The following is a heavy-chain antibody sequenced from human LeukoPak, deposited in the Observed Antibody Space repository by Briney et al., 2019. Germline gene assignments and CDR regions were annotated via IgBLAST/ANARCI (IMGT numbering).Heavy chain of an antibody. CDR3: ARGDFYYDSSDP. J-gene: IGHJ5*02. CDR2: INAGNGNT. D-gene: IGHD3-22*01. V-gene: IGHV1-3*01. Sequence: ASVKVSCKAPGYTFTKYAMHWVRQAPGQRLEWMGWINAGNGNTKYSQKFQGRVTITRDTSANTVYMELSSLTSEDTAVYYCARGDFYYDSSDPWGQGTLVTVSS. CDR1: GYTFTKYA.